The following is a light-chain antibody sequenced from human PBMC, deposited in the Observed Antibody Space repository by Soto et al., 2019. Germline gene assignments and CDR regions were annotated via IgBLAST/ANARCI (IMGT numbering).Light chain of an antibody. Sequence: EVVLTQSPGALSLSRGERATLAFMASERIYSAYLGWYQQKPGQAPRLLIYGTSSRATGIPDRFSGSGSGTDFTLTISSLEPEDFAIYYCQQRNTWPPVTFGQGTRLEIK. CDR1: ERIYSAY. V-gene: IGKV3D-20*02. CDR3: QQRNTWPPVT. J-gene: IGKJ5*01. CDR2: GTS.